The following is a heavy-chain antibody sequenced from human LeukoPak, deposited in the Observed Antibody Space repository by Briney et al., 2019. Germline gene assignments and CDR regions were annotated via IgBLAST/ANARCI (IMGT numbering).Heavy chain of an antibody. D-gene: IGHD3-10*01. CDR3: AKDDSRGSGSSGWFDP. J-gene: IGHJ5*02. V-gene: IGHV3-23*01. Sequence: GGSLRLSCAASGFTYSSYAMSWVRQAPGKGLECVSAISGSGGSTYYADSVKGRFIISSDNSKNTLYLQMNSLRAGHTAVYYCAKDDSRGSGSSGWFDPWGQGTLVTVSS. CDR2: ISGSGGST. CDR1: GFTYSSYA.